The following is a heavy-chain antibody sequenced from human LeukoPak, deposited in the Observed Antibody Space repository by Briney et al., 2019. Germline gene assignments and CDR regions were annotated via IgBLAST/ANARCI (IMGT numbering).Heavy chain of an antibody. V-gene: IGHV3-30*18. CDR3: AKDGGGGQWLVLSFLDY. CDR2: ISYDGSNK. CDR1: GFTFSSYG. J-gene: IGHJ4*02. Sequence: GGSLRLSCAASGFTFSSYGMHWVRQAPGKGLEWVAVISYDGSNKYYADSVKGRFTISRDNSKNTLYLQMNSLRAEDEGLYYWAKDGGGGQWLVLSFLDYWGQGTLVTVSS. D-gene: IGHD6-19*01.